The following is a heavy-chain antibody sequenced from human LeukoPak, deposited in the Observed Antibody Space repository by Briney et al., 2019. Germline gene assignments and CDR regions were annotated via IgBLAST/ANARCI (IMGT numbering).Heavy chain of an antibody. CDR1: GFTFSSYA. J-gene: IGHJ4*02. CDR3: ARGQQVYYYDSSGYYYPY. V-gene: IGHV3-23*01. D-gene: IGHD3-22*01. CDR2: ISGSGGST. Sequence: PGGSLRLSCAASGFTFSSYAMSWVRQAPGKGLEWVSAISGSGGSTYYADSVKGRFTISRDNAKNSLYLQMNSLRDEDTAVYYCARGQQVYYYDSSGYYYPYWGQGTLVTVSS.